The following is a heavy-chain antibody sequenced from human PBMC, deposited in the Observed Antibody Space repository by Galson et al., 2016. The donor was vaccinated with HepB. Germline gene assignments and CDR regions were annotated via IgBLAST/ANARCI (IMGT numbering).Heavy chain of an antibody. CDR3: ARRRGWPMFFED. D-gene: IGHD6-19*01. CDR2: INYSGTT. J-gene: IGHJ4*02. Sequence: ETLSLTCTVSGASINSSSYYWGWIRQPPGKGLEWIGSINYSGTTYYNPSLKSRVIISVDTSKNRFSLRLRSVTAADTSTYFCARRRGWPMFFEDWGQGTLVTVSS. V-gene: IGHV4-39*01. CDR1: GASINSSSYY.